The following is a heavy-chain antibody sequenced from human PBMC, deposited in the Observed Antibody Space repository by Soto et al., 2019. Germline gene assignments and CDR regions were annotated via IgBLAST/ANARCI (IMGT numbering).Heavy chain of an antibody. Sequence: GWINAGNGNTKYSQKFQGRVTITRDTSASTAYMELSSLRSEDTAVYYCARVGSGWPLDAFDIWGQGTMFTVSS. CDR3: ARVGSGWPLDAFDI. D-gene: IGHD6-19*01. V-gene: IGHV1-3*01. J-gene: IGHJ3*02. CDR2: INAGNGNT.